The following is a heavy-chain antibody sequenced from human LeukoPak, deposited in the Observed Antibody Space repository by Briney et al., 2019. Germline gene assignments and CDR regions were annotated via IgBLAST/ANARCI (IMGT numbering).Heavy chain of an antibody. CDR3: AGRYSSRLDF. D-gene: IGHD5-18*01. J-gene: IGHJ4*02. V-gene: IGHV4-59*01. CDR1: GVSISSYY. Sequence: SETLSLTCTVSGVSISSYYWSWIRQTPGKGLEWMGYIYDSGTTNHNPSLKTRVTISVATSKNQFSLKLSSVTAAVTAVYYCAGRYSSRLDFWGQGTLVTVSS. CDR2: IYDSGTT.